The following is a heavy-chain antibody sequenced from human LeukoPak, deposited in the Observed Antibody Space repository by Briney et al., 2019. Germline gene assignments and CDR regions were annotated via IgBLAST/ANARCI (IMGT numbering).Heavy chain of an antibody. D-gene: IGHD6-13*01. Sequence: GGSLRLSCAASGFSLSNYEMNWVRQASGKGLEGISYISFIGHIIHDADSVKGRFTISRDNAKNSLYLQMKSLRAEDTAVYYCATDMRNSTRFPGGLESWGQGTLVTVSS. V-gene: IGHV3-48*03. CDR3: ATDMRNSTRFPGGLES. J-gene: IGHJ4*02. CDR1: GFSLSNYE. CDR2: ISFIGHII.